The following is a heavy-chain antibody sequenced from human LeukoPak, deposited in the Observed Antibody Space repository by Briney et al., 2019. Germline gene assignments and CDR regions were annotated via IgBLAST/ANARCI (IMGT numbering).Heavy chain of an antibody. CDR3: ARSYCSSTSCYPNWFDP. J-gene: IGHJ5*02. Sequence: ASVKVSCKASGGTFSSYAISWVRQAPGQGLEWMGGIISIFGTANYAQKFQGRVTITADESTSTAYMELSSLRSEDTAVYYCARSYCSSTSCYPNWFDPWGQGTLVTVSS. CDR1: GGTFSSYA. D-gene: IGHD2-2*01. V-gene: IGHV1-69*01. CDR2: IISIFGTA.